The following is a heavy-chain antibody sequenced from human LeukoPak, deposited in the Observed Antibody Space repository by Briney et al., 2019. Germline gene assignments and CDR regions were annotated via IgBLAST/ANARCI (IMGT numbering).Heavy chain of an antibody. Sequence: GGSLRLSCAASGFTFSSYWMHWVRQAPGKGLVWVSRIDSDGTSTRYADSVKGRFTISRDNAKNTLYLQMNSLRVEDTAVYYCAREVSGDSWYDWFDPWGQGTLVTVSS. CDR2: IDSDGTST. D-gene: IGHD4-17*01. J-gene: IGHJ5*02. CDR1: GFTFSSYW. V-gene: IGHV3-74*01. CDR3: AREVSGDSWYDWFDP.